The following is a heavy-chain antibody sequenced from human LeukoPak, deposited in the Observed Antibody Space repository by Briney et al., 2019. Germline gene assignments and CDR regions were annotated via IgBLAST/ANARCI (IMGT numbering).Heavy chain of an antibody. J-gene: IGHJ4*02. CDR3: ARQSRITMIVVVISLWGYFDY. V-gene: IGHV3-23*01. CDR2: ISGSGGST. CDR1: GFTFSSYA. Sequence: PGGSLRLSCAASGFTFSSYAMSWVRQAPGKGLEWVSAISGSGGSTYYADSVKGRFTISRDNSKNTLYLQMNSLRAEDTAVYYCARQSRITMIVVVISLWGYFDYWGQGTLVTVSS. D-gene: IGHD3-22*01.